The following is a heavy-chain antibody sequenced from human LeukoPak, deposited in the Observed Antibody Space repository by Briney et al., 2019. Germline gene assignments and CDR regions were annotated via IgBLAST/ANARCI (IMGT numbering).Heavy chain of an antibody. J-gene: IGHJ3*02. CDR2: IHHSGST. CDR3: ARRPQYYYGSGSYPNAFDI. D-gene: IGHD3-10*01. CDR1: GGSFSGYY. Sequence: SETLSLTCAVYGGSFSGYYWSWIRQPPGKGLERIGEIHHSGSTNYNPSLKSRVTIPLDTSTNQFSLELSSVTAADTAVYYCARRPQYYYGSGSYPNAFDIWGQGTMVTVSS. V-gene: IGHV4-34*01.